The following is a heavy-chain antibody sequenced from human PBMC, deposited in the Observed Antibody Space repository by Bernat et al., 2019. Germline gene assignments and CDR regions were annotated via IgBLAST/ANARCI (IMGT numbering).Heavy chain of an antibody. Sequence: QVQLQQWGAGLLKPSETLSLTCAVYGGSFSGYYWSWIRQPPGKGLEWIGEINPSGSTNYQSPHKSRVTISVDTSTNQFSLKLSSVTAADTAVYYGARGLNHGTTDYWGQGTLVTVSA. CDR2: INPSGST. CDR3: ARGLNHGTTDY. J-gene: IGHJ4*02. V-gene: IGHV4-34*01. CDR1: GGSFSGYY. D-gene: IGHD1-1*01.